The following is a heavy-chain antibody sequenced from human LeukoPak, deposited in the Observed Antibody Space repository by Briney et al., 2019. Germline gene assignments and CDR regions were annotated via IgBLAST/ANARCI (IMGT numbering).Heavy chain of an antibody. Sequence: SQTLSLTCTVSGGSISSGGYYWSWFRQHPGKGLEWIGYIYYSGSTYYNPSLKSRVTLSVDTSKNQFSLKLSSVTAADTAVYYCARVLRDGSGSSNWFDPWGQGTLVTVSS. V-gene: IGHV4-31*03. J-gene: IGHJ5*02. CDR2: IYYSGST. CDR3: ARVLRDGSGSSNWFDP. D-gene: IGHD3-10*01. CDR1: GGSISSGGYY.